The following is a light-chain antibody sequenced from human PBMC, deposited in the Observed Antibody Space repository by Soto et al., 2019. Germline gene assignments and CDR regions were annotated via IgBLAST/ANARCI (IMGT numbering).Light chain of an antibody. CDR3: QQYDNLPPLFT. CDR2: DAS. Sequence: DLQMTQSLSSLSASVGDRVTITCQASQDISNYLNWYQQKPGKAPKLLIYDASNLETGVPSRFSGSGSGTDFTFTISSLQPEDIATYYCQQYDNLPPLFTFGPGTKVDIK. CDR1: QDISNY. V-gene: IGKV1-33*01. J-gene: IGKJ3*01.